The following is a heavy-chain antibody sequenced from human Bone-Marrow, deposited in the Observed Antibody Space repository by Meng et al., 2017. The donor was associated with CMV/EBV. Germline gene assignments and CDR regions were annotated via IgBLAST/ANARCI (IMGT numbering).Heavy chain of an antibody. Sequence: ASVKVSCKASGYTFTGYYMHWVRQAPGQGLEWMGWINPNSGGTNYAQKFQGRVTMTRDTSISTAYMELSRLRSDDTAVYYCARGWRDGYNYALFGYWGQGNLVTVSS. D-gene: IGHD5-24*01. CDR1: GYTFTGYY. V-gene: IGHV1-2*02. CDR3: ARGWRDGYNYALFGY. J-gene: IGHJ4*02. CDR2: INPNSGGT.